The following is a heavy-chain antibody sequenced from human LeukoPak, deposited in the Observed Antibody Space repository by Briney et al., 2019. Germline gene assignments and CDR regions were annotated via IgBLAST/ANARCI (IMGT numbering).Heavy chain of an antibody. J-gene: IGHJ4*02. V-gene: IGHV1-69*05. CDR2: IIPIFGTA. D-gene: IGHD4-23*01. Sequence: SVKVSCKASGYSFTTYYIHWVRQAPGQGLEWMGRIIPIFGTANYAQKFQGRVTITTDESTSTAYMELSSLRSEDTAVYYCARTDYGGNQGDFDYWGQGTLVTASS. CDR1: GYSFTTYY. CDR3: ARTDYGGNQGDFDY.